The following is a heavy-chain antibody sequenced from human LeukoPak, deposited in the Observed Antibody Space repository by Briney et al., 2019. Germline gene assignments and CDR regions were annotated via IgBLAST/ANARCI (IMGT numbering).Heavy chain of an antibody. CDR1: GGSISSSSYY. D-gene: IGHD5-18*01. Sequence: SETLSLTCTVSGGSISSSSYYWGWIRQPPGTGLEWIGSIYYSGSTYYNPSLKSRVTISVDTSKNQFSLKLSSVTAADTAVYYCANGWGYGGPFDYWGQGTLVTVSS. CDR3: ANGWGYGGPFDY. CDR2: IYYSGST. J-gene: IGHJ4*02. V-gene: IGHV4-39*01.